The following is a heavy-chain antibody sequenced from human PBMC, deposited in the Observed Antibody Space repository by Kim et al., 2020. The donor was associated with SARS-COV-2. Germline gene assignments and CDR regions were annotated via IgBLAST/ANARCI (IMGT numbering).Heavy chain of an antibody. J-gene: IGHJ4*02. CDR3: ATSLGIYSSGGY. CDR1: GFTFSSYS. V-gene: IGHV3-48*02. Sequence: GGSLRLSCAASGFTFSSYSMNWVRQAPGKGLEWVSYISSSSTIYYADSVKGRFTISRDNAKNSLYLQMNSLRDEDTAVYYCATSLGIYSSGGYWGQGTLVTVSS. D-gene: IGHD6-19*01. CDR2: ISSSSTI.